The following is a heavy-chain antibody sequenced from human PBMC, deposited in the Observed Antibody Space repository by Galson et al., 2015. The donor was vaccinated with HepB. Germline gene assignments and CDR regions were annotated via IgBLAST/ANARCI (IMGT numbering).Heavy chain of an antibody. CDR2: ISSSSSYT. CDR3: AREGDSSSSVDY. V-gene: IGHV3-11*05. J-gene: IGHJ4*02. Sequence: SLRLSCAASGFTFSDYYMSWIRQAPGKGLEWVSYISSSSSYTNYADSVKGRFTISRDNAKNSLYLQMNSLRAEDTAVYYCAREGDSSSSVDYWGQGTLVTVSS. D-gene: IGHD6-13*01. CDR1: GFTFSDYY.